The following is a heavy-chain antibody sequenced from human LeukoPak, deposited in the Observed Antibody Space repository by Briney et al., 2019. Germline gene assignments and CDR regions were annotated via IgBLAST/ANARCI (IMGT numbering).Heavy chain of an antibody. Sequence: SETLSLTCAVYGGSFSGYYWSWIRQPPGKGLEWIGEINHSGSTNYNPSLKSRVTISVDTSKNQLSLKLISVTAADTAIYYCARLAGTIYYYYMDVWGEGTTVTISS. D-gene: IGHD5-24*01. V-gene: IGHV4-34*01. CDR2: INHSGST. CDR3: ARLAGTIYYYYMDV. CDR1: GGSFSGYY. J-gene: IGHJ6*03.